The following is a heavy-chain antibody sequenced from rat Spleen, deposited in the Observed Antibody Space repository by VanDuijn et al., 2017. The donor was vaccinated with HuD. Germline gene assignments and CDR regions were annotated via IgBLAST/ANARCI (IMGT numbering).Heavy chain of an antibody. CDR3: STAGSFTDYYFAGGFDY. D-gene: IGHD1-6*01. CDR1: GFTFSNYY. J-gene: IGHJ2*01. CDR2: ISTGGGNT. Sequence: EVQLVESGGALVQPGRSLKLSCAASGFTFSNYYMAWVRQAPTKGLEWVAYISTGGGNTYYRDSVKGRFTVSRDNAKSTLYLQMDSLRSEDTATYYCSTAGSFTDYYFAGGFDYWGQGVMVTVSS. V-gene: IGHV5-27*01.